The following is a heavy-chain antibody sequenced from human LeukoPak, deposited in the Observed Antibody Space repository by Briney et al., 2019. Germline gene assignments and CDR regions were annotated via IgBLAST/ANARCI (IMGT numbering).Heavy chain of an antibody. CDR3: GRGGRWELTDY. D-gene: IGHD1-26*01. V-gene: IGHV3-30*12. CDR2: VYYDGNRK. J-gene: IGHJ4*02. Sequence: GGSLRLSCAASGFTFSNYGMHWVRQAPGKGLEWVAFVYYDGNRKYYAASVKGRFTISRDDSKNTLYLQLDSLRVEDTAVYFCGRGGRWELTDYWGQGTLVTVSS. CDR1: GFTFSNYG.